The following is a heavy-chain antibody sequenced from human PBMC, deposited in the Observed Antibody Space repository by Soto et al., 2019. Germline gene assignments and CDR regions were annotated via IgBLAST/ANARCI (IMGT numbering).Heavy chain of an antibody. CDR1: GFTFSSYG. J-gene: IGHJ4*02. V-gene: IGHV3-30*18. Sequence: GRSLRFSSAASGFTFSSYGMHWVRQAPGKGLEWVAVISYDGSNKYYADSVKGRFTISRDNSKNTLYLQMNSLRAEDTAVYYCAKDLSFSSGWPLDWGQGTLVTVSS. CDR2: ISYDGSNK. D-gene: IGHD6-19*01. CDR3: AKDLSFSSGWPLD.